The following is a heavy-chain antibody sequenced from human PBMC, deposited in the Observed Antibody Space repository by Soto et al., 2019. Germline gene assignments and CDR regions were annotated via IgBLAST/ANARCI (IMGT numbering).Heavy chain of an antibody. CDR3: AGAVNDYHRRGYPASYFDY. CDR1: GASISSGVYY. D-gene: IGHD3-22*01. V-gene: IGHV4-31*03. Sequence: QVQLQESGPGLVKPSQTLSLSCTVSGASISSGVYYWTWIRQHPGKGLEWLGYIESSGSTFFNPSPKSRVAISVDPSKSQFSLKPNSVTAADTAIYYCAGAVNDYHRRGYPASYFDYWGQGALVHVPS. J-gene: IGHJ4*02. CDR2: IESSGST.